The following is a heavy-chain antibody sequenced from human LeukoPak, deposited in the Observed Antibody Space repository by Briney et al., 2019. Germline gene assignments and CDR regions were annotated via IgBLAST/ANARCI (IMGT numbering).Heavy chain of an antibody. J-gene: IGHJ4*02. CDR1: GFTFSSYE. Sequence: GGSLRLSCAASGFTFSSYEMNWVRQAPGKGLEWVSYISSSGSTIYYADSVKGRFTISRDNAKNSLYLQMNSLRAEDTAVYYCARDPGAYSSSPIDYWGQGTLVTVSS. V-gene: IGHV3-48*03. D-gene: IGHD6-6*01. CDR3: ARDPGAYSSSPIDY. CDR2: ISSSGSTI.